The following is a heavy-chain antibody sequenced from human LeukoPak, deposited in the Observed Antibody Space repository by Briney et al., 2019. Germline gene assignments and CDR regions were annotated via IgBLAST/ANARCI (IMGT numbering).Heavy chain of an antibody. V-gene: IGHV3-48*03. CDR3: ARAPARDYFDY. CDR1: GFTFSGSA. Sequence: RSGGSLRLSCAASGFTFSGSAMNWVRQAPGKGLEWVSYISSSGSTIYYADSVKGRFAISRDNAKNSLYLQMNSLRAEDTAVYYCARAPARDYFDYWGQGTLVTVSS. J-gene: IGHJ4*02. D-gene: IGHD6-6*01. CDR2: ISSSGSTI.